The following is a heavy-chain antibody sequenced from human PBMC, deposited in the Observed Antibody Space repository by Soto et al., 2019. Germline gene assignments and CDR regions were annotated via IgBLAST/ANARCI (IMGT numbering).Heavy chain of an antibody. V-gene: IGHV2-5*02. CDR2: IYWDDDK. Sequence: QITLKESGPTLVRPTQTLTLTCTVSGFSLDTWGVGVGWIRQPPGKAPEWLALIYWDDDKRYSPSLKNRLTITKDTSNIQVVLTVTNMDPVDTVTYYCARALGSWGSYYFDHWGQGTLVTVSS. D-gene: IGHD3-16*01. J-gene: IGHJ4*02. CDR1: GFSLDTWGVG. CDR3: ARALGSWGSYYFDH.